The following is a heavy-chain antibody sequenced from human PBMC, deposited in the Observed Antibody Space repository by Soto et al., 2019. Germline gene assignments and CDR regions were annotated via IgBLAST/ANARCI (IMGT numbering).Heavy chain of an antibody. Sequence: GGSLRLSCAASGFTFSSYAMHWVRQAPGKGLEWVAVISYDGSNKYYADSVKGRFTISRDNSKNTLYLQMNSLRAEDTAVYYCARADRVDFWSVDYWGQGTLVTAPQ. CDR2: ISYDGSNK. CDR1: GFTFSSYA. J-gene: IGHJ4*02. V-gene: IGHV3-30-3*01. CDR3: ARADRVDFWSVDY. D-gene: IGHD3-3*01.